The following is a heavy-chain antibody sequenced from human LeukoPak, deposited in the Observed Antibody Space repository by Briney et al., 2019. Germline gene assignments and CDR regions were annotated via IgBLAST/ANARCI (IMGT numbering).Heavy chain of an antibody. CDR2: RGSGEA. CDR1: GFRVSGYY. D-gene: IGHD3/OR15-3a*01. CDR3: ARDRAANQDWVEFDP. V-gene: IGHV3-66*03. Sequence: GGSLRLSCAVSGFRVSGYYMSWVRQAPGKGLEWVGLRGSGEAFYADFARGRFAISRDESENTLYLQMNSLRVEDTAVYFCARDRAANQDWVEFDPWGQGTPVIVSS. J-gene: IGHJ5*02.